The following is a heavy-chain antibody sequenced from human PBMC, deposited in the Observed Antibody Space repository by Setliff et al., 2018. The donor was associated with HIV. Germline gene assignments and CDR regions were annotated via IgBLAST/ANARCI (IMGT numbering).Heavy chain of an antibody. CDR2: ISYSGST. D-gene: IGHD6-6*01. CDR3: ARKGEASSSFPYYYHYGLDV. J-gene: IGHJ6*02. Sequence: SETLSLTCTVSRGSINRSHYYWGWIRQPPGKGLEWIGSISYSGSTYYNPSLNSRVTISVDTSENQFSLKVNSVTAADTAMFYCARKGEASSSFPYYYHYGLDVWVPETLLVTVSS. CDR1: RGSINRSHYY. V-gene: IGHV4-39*07.